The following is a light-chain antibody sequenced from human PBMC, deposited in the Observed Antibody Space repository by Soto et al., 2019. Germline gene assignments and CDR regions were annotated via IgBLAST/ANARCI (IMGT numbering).Light chain of an antibody. J-gene: IGKJ1*01. V-gene: IGKV1-33*01. CDR1: QDISNY. CDR3: QQYHDLPLT. CDR2: DAS. Sequence: DIQMTQSPSSLSASVGDRVTITCQASQDISNYLNWYQQKPGKDPKLLIYDASNLVTGVPSRFIGSLSGTESTFTISSLQTKDIVTYYCQQYHDLPLTFGQGTKVEIQ.